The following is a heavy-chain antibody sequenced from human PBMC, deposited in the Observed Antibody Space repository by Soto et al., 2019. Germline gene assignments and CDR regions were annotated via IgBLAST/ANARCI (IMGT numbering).Heavy chain of an antibody. CDR3: AKDRSYSSDCYWNLSDYCYGMDV. CDR2: ISYDGSDK. CDR1: GFTFSSYG. Sequence: QVQLVESGGGVVQPGRSLRLSCAASGFTFSSYGMHWVRQAPGKGLEWVAVISYDGSDKYYEDSVKGRFTISRDNSQNTLYPQRNRQSAEDTAVYYCAKDRSYSSDCYWNLSDYCYGMDVWGQGTTVTVS. D-gene: IGHD6-25*01. V-gene: IGHV3-30*18. J-gene: IGHJ6*02.